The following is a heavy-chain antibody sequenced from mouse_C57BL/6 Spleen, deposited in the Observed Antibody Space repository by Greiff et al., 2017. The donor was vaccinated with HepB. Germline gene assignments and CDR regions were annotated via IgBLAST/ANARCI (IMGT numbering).Heavy chain of an antibody. D-gene: IGHD2-5*01. CDR2: INYDGSST. V-gene: IGHV5-16*01. CDR3: ARCYSNSVHDAMEY. CDR1: GFTFSDYY. Sequence: EVMLVESEGGLVQPGSSMRLSCTASGFTFSDYYMAWVRQVPEKGLEWVANINYDGSSTYYLDSLKGRFIISRDNAKNILYLQMSSLKSEDTATYDCARCYSNSVHDAMEYWGQGASVTVAS. J-gene: IGHJ4*01.